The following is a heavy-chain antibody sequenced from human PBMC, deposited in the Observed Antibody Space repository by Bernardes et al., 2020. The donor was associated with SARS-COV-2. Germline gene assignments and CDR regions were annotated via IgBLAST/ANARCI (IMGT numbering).Heavy chain of an antibody. CDR3: ARGPVGTPDF. Sequence: ASVKVSCKTSGYTFTAYYMHWVRQAPGQGLEWMGWITPSRGITTYAQKFQGRVTMTRDTSITTAYMELSGLKSDDTAVYYCARGPVGTPDFWGQGTLVNVSS. CDR2: ITPSRGIT. D-gene: IGHD1-26*01. V-gene: IGHV1-2*02. CDR1: GYTFTAYY. J-gene: IGHJ4*02.